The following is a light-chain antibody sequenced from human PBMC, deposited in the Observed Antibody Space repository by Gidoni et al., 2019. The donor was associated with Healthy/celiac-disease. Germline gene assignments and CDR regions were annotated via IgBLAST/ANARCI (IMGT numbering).Light chain of an antibody. Sequence: EMVLTQSPGTLALSPGERATLSCRASQSVSSSYLAWYQQKPGQAPRLLIYGASSRATGIPDRFSGSGSGTDFTLTISRLEPEDFAVYYCQQYGSSLLYTFXQXTKLEIK. CDR3: QQYGSSLLYT. CDR1: QSVSSSY. CDR2: GAS. V-gene: IGKV3-20*01. J-gene: IGKJ2*01.